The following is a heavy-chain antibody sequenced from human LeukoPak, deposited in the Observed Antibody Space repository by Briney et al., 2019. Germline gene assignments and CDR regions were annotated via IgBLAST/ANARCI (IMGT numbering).Heavy chain of an antibody. CDR1: GYTFTSYY. D-gene: IGHD6-6*01. J-gene: IGHJ4*02. V-gene: IGHV1-46*01. CDR3: ARVDTIYSSSSEWDFDY. CDR2: INPSGGST. Sequence: ASVKVSCKASGYTFTSYYMHWVRQAPGQGLEWMGIINPSGGSTSYAQKFQGRVTMTRDTSTSTVYMELSSLRSEDTAVYYCARVDTIYSSSSEWDFDYWGQGTLVTVSP.